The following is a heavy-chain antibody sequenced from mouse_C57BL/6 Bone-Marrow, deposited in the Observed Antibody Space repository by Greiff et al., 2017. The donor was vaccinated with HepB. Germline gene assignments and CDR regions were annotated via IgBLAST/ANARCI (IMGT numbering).Heavy chain of an antibody. Sequence: EVMLVESGGDLVKPGGSLKLSCAASGFTFSSYGMSWVRQTPDKRLEWVATISSGGSYTYYPDSVKGRFTISRDNAKNTLYLQMSSLKSEDTAMYYCARRDYDYAYYAMDCWGQGASVTVSS. D-gene: IGHD2-4*01. CDR2: ISSGGSYT. V-gene: IGHV5-6*02. CDR1: GFTFSSYG. CDR3: ARRDYDYAYYAMDC. J-gene: IGHJ4*01.